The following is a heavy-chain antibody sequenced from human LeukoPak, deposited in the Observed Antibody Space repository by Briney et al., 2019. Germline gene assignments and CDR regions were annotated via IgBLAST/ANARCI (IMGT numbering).Heavy chain of an antibody. Sequence: SETLSLTCTVSGYSISTGYYWDWIRQPPGKGLEWIGTFYHGGSTYYNPSLKSRVTISVDTSKTQFSLKLSSVTDADTAMYYCARSFYNTGGWFDPWGQGTLVTVSS. CDR2: FYHGGST. V-gene: IGHV4-38-2*02. CDR1: GYSISTGYY. D-gene: IGHD5-24*01. J-gene: IGHJ5*02. CDR3: ARSFYNTGGWFDP.